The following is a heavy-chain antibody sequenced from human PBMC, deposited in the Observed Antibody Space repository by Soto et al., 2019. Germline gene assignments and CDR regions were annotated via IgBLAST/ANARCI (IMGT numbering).Heavy chain of an antibody. CDR3: ARALIQLWPHYYYGMDV. V-gene: IGHV4-30-4*01. D-gene: IGHD5-18*01. Sequence: PSETLSLTCTVFGGSISSGDYYWSWIRQPPGKGLEWIGYIYYSGTTYYNPSLKSRVTISVDTSENQFSLKLSSVTAADTAVYFCARALIQLWPHYYYGMDVWGQGTTVTVSS. CDR1: GGSISSGDYY. CDR2: IYYSGTT. J-gene: IGHJ6*02.